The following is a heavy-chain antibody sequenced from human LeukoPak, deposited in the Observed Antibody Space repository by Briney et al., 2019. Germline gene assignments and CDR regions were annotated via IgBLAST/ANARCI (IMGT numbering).Heavy chain of an antibody. J-gene: IGHJ6*02. Sequence: PSETLSLTCAVYGGSFSGYYWSWIRQPPGKGLEWIGYIYYSGSTNYNPSLKSRVTISVDTSKNQFSLKLSSVTAADTAVYYCARQHYGSDYYYGMDVWGQGTTVTVSS. V-gene: IGHV4-59*08. CDR2: IYYSGST. CDR3: ARQHYGSDYYYGMDV. D-gene: IGHD3-10*01. CDR1: GGSFSGYY.